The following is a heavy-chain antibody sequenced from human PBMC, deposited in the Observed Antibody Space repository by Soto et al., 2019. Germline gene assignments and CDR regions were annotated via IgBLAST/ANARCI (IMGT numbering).Heavy chain of an antibody. CDR3: ARRYGSSFDY. J-gene: IGHJ4*02. CDR1: GGSIRSYY. Sequence: PSETLSLTCTVSGGSIRSYYWSWIRQPPGKRLEWIGYIYYSGSTNYNPSLKSRVTISVDTSKTQFSLKLSSVTAADTAVYYCARRYGSSFDYWGQGTLVTVSS. CDR2: IYYSGST. V-gene: IGHV4-59*08. D-gene: IGHD6-13*01.